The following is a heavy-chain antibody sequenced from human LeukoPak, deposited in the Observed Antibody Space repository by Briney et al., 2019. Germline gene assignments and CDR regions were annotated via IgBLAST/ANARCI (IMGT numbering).Heavy chain of an antibody. Sequence: PSETLSLTCSVSGVSISSGSNYWGWIRQPPGKTLEWIGSIYSSGGTYYNPSLKSRAIILIDTAKNHVSLNLSSVTTTDSAVYYCARVSAAGGTRLFDYWGQGTLVTVSS. V-gene: IGHV4-39*07. CDR1: GVSISSGSNY. D-gene: IGHD6-13*01. CDR2: IYSSGGT. CDR3: ARVSAAGGTRLFDY. J-gene: IGHJ4*02.